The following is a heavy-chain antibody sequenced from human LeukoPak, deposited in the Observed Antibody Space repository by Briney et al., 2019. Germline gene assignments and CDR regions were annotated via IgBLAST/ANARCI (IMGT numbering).Heavy chain of an antibody. CDR1: GFTFSSYS. CDR2: ISSSSSYI. Sequence: PGGSLRLSCAASGFTFSSYSMNWVRQAPGKGLEWVSCISSSSSYIYYADSVRGRFTISRDNAKNSLYLQMNSLRAEDMALYYCAKSGGVGYNARNYLDYWGQGTLVTVSS. J-gene: IGHJ4*02. V-gene: IGHV3-21*04. D-gene: IGHD5-24*01. CDR3: AKSGGVGYNARNYLDY.